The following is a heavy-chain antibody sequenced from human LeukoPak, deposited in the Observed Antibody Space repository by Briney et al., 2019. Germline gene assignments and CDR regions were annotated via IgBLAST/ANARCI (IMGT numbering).Heavy chain of an antibody. CDR3: ASVLQSGTYPSGSDYYFDS. V-gene: IGHV4-39*02. CDR2: VYHNGHT. Sequence: MASETLSLTCYVSGDSINNDNYSWGWVRQSPGAGLEWLGSVYHNGHTIYTPSLKSRLTLSVDTSKNHFSLNLASATAADTAVYFCASVLQSGTYPSGSDYYFDSWGRGTLVTVTS. D-gene: IGHD1-26*01. CDR1: GDSINNDNYS. J-gene: IGHJ4*01.